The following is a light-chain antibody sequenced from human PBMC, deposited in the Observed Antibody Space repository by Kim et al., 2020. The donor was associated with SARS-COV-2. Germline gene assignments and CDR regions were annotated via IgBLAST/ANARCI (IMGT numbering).Light chain of an antibody. CDR2: GAS. CDR3: QQYGNSPWT. Sequence: ETVLTQSPGTLSLSPGERATLSCRASQIVSRNYLAWYQQKPGQAPRLLIYGASSRATGIPDNFIGSGSWTDFTLTINRLEPADSAVYYCQQYGNSPWTFGQGTKVDIK. CDR1: QIVSRNY. J-gene: IGKJ1*01. V-gene: IGKV3-20*01.